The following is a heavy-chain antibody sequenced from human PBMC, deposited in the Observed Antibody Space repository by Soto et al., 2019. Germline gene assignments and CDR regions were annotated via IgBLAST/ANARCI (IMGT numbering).Heavy chain of an antibody. V-gene: IGHV4-31*11. CDR2: IHHTGNT. CDR3: ARARDQYGGHFDY. J-gene: IGHJ4*02. D-gene: IGHD4-17*01. CDR1: HGSVTSGGYY. Sequence: QVQLQESGPGLVKPSQTLSLTCAVSHGSVTSGGYYWSWIRQLPGKGVEWTEQIHHTGNTYYNPSLRSRVSMSVDTCKTKFSVMLSSLTAADTALYFRARARDQYGGHFDYWGQGILVTVTS.